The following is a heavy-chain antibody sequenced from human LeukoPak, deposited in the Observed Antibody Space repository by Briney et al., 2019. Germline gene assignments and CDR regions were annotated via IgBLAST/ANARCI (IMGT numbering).Heavy chain of an antibody. J-gene: IGHJ6*02. CDR3: ARVGDWSNYFGMDA. V-gene: IGHV3-21*04. CDR2: IDSSSSYI. D-gene: IGHD3-16*01. CDR1: GFTFSSYS. Sequence: GGSLRLSCAASGFTFSSYSMNWVRQAPGKGLEWVSSIDSSSSYIYYADSVKGRFTISRDNSKSTLYLQMNSLRADDTAVYYCARVGDWSNYFGMDAWGQGTTVSVSS.